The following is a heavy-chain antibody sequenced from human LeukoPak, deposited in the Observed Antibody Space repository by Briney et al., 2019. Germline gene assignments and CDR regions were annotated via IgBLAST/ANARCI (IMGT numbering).Heavy chain of an antibody. CDR3: ARVRGGSGRSYAADAFDI. CDR2: IYNDGSST. CDR1: GGPISSYY. V-gene: IGHV3-74*01. J-gene: IGHJ3*02. D-gene: IGHD1-26*01. Sequence: ETLSLTCTVSGGPISSYYWSWIRQPPGKGLVWVSRIYNDGSSTSYADSVKGRFTISRDNAKSTLYLQMNSLRAEDTAVYYCARVRGGSGRSYAADAFDIWGQGTMVTVSS.